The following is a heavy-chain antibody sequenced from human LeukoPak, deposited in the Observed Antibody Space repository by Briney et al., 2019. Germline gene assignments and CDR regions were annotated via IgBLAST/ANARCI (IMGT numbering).Heavy chain of an antibody. CDR1: VFTFSSYR. D-gene: IGHD5-12*01. CDR2: IKQDGSEK. Sequence: GGSLRLSCAASVFTFSSYRMSWVRQTPGKGLEWVANIKQDGSEKYYVDSVKGRFTTSRDNAKNSLYLQMNSLRAEDTAVYYCARDIPPQYSGYDDAFDIWGQGTMVTVSS. CDR3: ARDIPPQYSGYDDAFDI. J-gene: IGHJ3*02. V-gene: IGHV3-7*03.